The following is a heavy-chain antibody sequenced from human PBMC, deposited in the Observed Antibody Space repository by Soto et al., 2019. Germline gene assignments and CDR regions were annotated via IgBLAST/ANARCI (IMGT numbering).Heavy chain of an antibody. V-gene: IGHV1-46*03. Sequence: QVQLVQSGAEVKKPGASVKVSCKASGYTFTSYYMHWVRQAPGQGLEWMGIINPSGGSTSYAQKFQGRVTMTRDTSTSTVYMELSSLRSEDTAVYYRASLGYCSGGSCPADYWGQGTLVTVSS. J-gene: IGHJ4*02. CDR1: GYTFTSYY. CDR2: INPSGGST. D-gene: IGHD2-15*01. CDR3: ASLGYCSGGSCPADY.